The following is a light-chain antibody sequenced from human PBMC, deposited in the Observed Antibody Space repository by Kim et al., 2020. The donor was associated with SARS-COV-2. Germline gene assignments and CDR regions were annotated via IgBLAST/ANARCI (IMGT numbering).Light chain of an antibody. Sequence: EALMHSNGFSYMDRCLRKPGQSPQLLIYLAANRASGVPDRCSGSVSCTDFTLRISRVEAEDVGVYYCMQGIQFPLTFGGGTKVDIE. CDR2: LAA. CDR3: MQGIQFPLT. V-gene: IGKV2-28*01. CDR1: EALMHSNGFSY. J-gene: IGKJ4*01.